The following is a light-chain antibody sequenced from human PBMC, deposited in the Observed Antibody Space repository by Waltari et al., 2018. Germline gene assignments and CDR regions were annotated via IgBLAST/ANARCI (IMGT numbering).Light chain of an antibody. CDR3: QQYYITPLS. V-gene: IGKV4-1*01. J-gene: IGKJ4*01. CDR2: WAS. Sequence: DIVMTQSPDSLAVSLGERATINCKSSQSVLYSSDNRNYLAWYQQKPGQPPNLLIYWASTRESGVPDRFSGSGSGPDFTLTISSLQAEDVAVYYCQQYYITPLSFGGGTKVEIK. CDR1: QSVLYSSDNRNY.